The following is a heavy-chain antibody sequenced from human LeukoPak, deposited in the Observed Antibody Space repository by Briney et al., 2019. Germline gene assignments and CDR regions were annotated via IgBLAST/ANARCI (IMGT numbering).Heavy chain of an antibody. J-gene: IGHJ5*02. Sequence: SETLSLTCTVSTDSISNYYWTWIRQPPGKGLEWIGYIYNSGSTNYNPSLKSRITISVDTSKKQISLKLSSVTAADTAVYYCARDRPHYDSNSYNWFDPWGQGTLVTVSS. CDR3: ARDRPHYDSNSYNWFDP. V-gene: IGHV4-59*01. CDR1: TDSISNYY. D-gene: IGHD3-22*01. CDR2: IYNSGST.